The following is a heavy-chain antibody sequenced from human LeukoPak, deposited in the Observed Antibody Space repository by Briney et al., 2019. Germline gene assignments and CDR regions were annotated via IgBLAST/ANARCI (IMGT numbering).Heavy chain of an antibody. CDR2: INPSGGST. J-gene: IGHJ5*02. V-gene: IGHV1-46*01. CDR3: ARDVRYYGSGSYNWFDP. Sequence: ASVKVSCKASGYTFTSYYMHWVRQAPGQGLEWMGIINPSGGSTNYAQKFQGRVTMTRDTSISTAYMELSRLRSDDTAVYYCARDVRYYGSGSYNWFDPWGQGTLVTVSS. D-gene: IGHD3-10*01. CDR1: GYTFTSYY.